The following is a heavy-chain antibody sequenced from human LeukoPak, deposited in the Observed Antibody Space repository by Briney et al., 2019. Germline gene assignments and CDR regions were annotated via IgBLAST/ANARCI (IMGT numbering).Heavy chain of an antibody. D-gene: IGHD3-22*01. CDR3: ARDSLEPYCYDSSGPXXXXXXYYYGMDV. V-gene: IGHV4-61*02. CDR2: IYTSGST. J-gene: IGHJ6*02. Sequence: SQTLSLTCTVSGGSISSGDYYWSWIRQPAGKGLEWIGRIYTSGSTNYNPSLKSRVTMSVDTSKNQFSLKLSSVTAADTAVYYCARDSLEPYCYDSSGPXXXXXXYYYGMDVWGQGTTVT. CDR1: GGSISSGDYY.